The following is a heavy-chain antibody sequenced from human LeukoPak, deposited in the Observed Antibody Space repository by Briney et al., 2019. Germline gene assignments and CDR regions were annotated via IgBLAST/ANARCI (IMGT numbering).Heavy chain of an antibody. Sequence: SETLSLTCTVSGGSISSYYWSWIRQPPGKGLEWIGYISYSGSTNYNPSLKSRVTISVDTSKNQFSLKLSSVSAADTAVYYCARYVWGSYPTFEDYWGQGTLVTVSS. V-gene: IGHV4-59*01. D-gene: IGHD3-16*02. CDR2: ISYSGST. CDR1: GGSISSYY. CDR3: ARYVWGSYPTFEDY. J-gene: IGHJ4*02.